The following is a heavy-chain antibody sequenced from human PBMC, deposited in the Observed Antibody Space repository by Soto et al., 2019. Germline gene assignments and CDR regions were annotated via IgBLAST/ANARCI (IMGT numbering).Heavy chain of an antibody. V-gene: IGHV4-61*01. CDR3: ARDPLYSSSATSFDY. Sequence: PSETLSLTCTVSGGSVSSGSYYLSWIRQPPGKGLEWIGYIYYSGSTNYNPSLKSRVTISVDTSKNQFSLKLSSVTAADTAVYYCARDPLYSSSATSFDYWGQGTLVTVSS. D-gene: IGHD6-6*01. CDR1: GGSVSSGSYY. CDR2: IYYSGST. J-gene: IGHJ4*02.